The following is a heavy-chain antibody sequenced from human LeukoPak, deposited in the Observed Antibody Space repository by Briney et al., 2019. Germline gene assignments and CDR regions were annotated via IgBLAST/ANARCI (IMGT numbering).Heavy chain of an antibody. CDR3: AREEDYYDSSGYYFEYFQH. V-gene: IGHV3-48*04. CDR1: GFTFSSYS. CDR2: ISSSSSTI. Sequence: GGSLRLTCAASGFTFSSYSMNWVRQAPGKGLEWVSYISSSSSTIYYADSVKGRFTISSDNAKNSLYLQMNSLRAEDTAVYYCAREEDYYDSSGYYFEYFQHWGQGTLVTVSS. D-gene: IGHD3-22*01. J-gene: IGHJ1*01.